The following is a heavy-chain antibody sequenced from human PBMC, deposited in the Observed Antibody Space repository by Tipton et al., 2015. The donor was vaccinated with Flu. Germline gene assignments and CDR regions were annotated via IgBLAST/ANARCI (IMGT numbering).Heavy chain of an antibody. D-gene: IGHD5-18*01. Sequence: TLSLTCTVSGASISSGGYHWAWIRQPPGKGLEWIATMYVGGRTYYDPSLRSRATISGDTSKNQFSLRLDSVTDADTAVYYCARQALVMDLATFKWFDPWGQGTLFTVSS. J-gene: IGHJ5*02. CDR2: MYVGGRT. CDR1: GASISSGGYH. CDR3: ARQALVMDLATFKWFDP. V-gene: IGHV4-39*01.